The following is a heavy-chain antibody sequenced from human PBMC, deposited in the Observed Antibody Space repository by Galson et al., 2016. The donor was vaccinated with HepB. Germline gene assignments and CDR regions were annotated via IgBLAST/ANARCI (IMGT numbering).Heavy chain of an antibody. Sequence: SLRLSCAASGLTFSNYGMHWVRQAPGKGLGWVAVIWYDGSNKYYADSVKGRFTISRDNSKNTLYLQMNSLRAEDTAVYYCARGYSSSWYLYYFDYWGQGTLVTVSS. D-gene: IGHD6-13*01. CDR3: ARGYSSSWYLYYFDY. CDR2: IWYDGSNK. J-gene: IGHJ4*02. CDR1: GLTFSNYG. V-gene: IGHV3-33*01.